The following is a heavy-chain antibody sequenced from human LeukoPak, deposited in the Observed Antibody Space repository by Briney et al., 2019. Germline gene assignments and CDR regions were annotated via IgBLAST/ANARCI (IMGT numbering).Heavy chain of an antibody. CDR3: ARTWIVVVMGAFDI. CDR2: IYTSGST. J-gene: IGHJ3*02. CDR1: GSSISSGSYY. D-gene: IGHD3-22*01. Sequence: SETLSLTCTVSGSSISSGSYYWSWIRQPDGKGLEWIGRIYTSGSTNYNPSLKSRVTISVDTSKNQFSLKLSSETAADTAVYYCARTWIVVVMGAFDIWGQGTMVTVSS. V-gene: IGHV4-61*02.